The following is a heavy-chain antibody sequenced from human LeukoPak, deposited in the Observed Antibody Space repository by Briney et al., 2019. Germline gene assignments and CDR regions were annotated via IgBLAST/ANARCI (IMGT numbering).Heavy chain of an antibody. J-gene: IGHJ4*02. Sequence: ASVKVSCKASGYTFTSYAMHWVRQAPGQRLEWMGWINAGNGNTKYSQKFQGRVTITRDTSASTAYMELRSLRSDDTAVYYCARDIVVVTAIPFDYWGQGTLVTVSS. CDR3: ARDIVVVTAIPFDY. CDR1: GYTFTSYA. V-gene: IGHV1-3*01. CDR2: INAGNGNT. D-gene: IGHD2-21*02.